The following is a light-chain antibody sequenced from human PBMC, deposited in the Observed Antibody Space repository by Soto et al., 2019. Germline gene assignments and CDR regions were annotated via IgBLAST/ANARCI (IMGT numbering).Light chain of an antibody. CDR2: DAS. J-gene: IGKJ4*01. CDR3: QQDNTWPLT. Sequence: ESMLTQSPATLSLSPGERATLSCRASQSIRRYLAWYQQKPGQAPRLLIYDASNRVTGVPARFSGSGSGTDFTLTISSLQSEDFALYFCQQDNTWPLTFGGGTRVEI. V-gene: IGKV3-11*01. CDR1: QSIRRY.